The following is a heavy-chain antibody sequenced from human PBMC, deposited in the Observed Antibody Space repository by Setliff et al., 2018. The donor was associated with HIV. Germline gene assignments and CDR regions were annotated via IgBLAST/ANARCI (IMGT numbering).Heavy chain of an antibody. J-gene: IGHJ3*02. CDR2: IYDNGIISGSM. Sequence: SETLSLTCAVSGGSMNGDHWWTWVRQSPEKGLEWIAKIYDNGIISGSMKFNPSLKTRVTISVDTSKNQFSLNLTSVTAADTAVYFCARDQGNPPSRGDIWGQGTMVTVSS. V-gene: IGHV4-4*02. CDR3: ARDQGNPPSRGDI. CDR1: GGSMNGDHW.